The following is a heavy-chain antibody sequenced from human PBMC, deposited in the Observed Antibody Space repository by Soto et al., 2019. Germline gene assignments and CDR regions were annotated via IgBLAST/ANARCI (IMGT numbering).Heavy chain of an antibody. D-gene: IGHD1-26*01. CDR3: ARLGPCQWEPNHFDY. V-gene: IGHV5-51*01. CDR2: IYPGDSDT. Sequence: PGESLKISCKGSGYSFTSYWIGWVRQMPGKGLEWMGIIYPGDSDTRYSPSFQGQVTISADKSISTAYLQWSSLKASDTAMYYCARLGPCQWEPNHFDYWGQGTLVTVSS. CDR1: GYSFTSYW. J-gene: IGHJ4*02.